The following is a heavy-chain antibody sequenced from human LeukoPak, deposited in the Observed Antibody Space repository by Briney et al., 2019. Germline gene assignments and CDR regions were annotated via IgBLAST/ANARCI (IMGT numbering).Heavy chain of an antibody. CDR3: ARVHYFDTSGYYYDFDY. CDR2: INHSGST. CDR1: GGSFSGYY. Sequence: SETLSLTCAVYGGSFSGYYWSWIRQPPGKGLEWVGEINHSGSTNYNPSLKSRVTISVDTSKNQFSLKLSSVTAADTAVYYCARVHYFDTSGYYYDFDYWGQGTLVTVFS. D-gene: IGHD3-22*01. J-gene: IGHJ4*02. V-gene: IGHV4-34*01.